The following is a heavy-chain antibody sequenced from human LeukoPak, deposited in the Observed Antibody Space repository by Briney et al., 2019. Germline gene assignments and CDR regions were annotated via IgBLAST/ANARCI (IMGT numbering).Heavy chain of an antibody. J-gene: IGHJ4*02. D-gene: IGHD3-16*02. CDR1: GFTFSSYA. Sequence: GGSLRLSCAASGFTFSSYAMHWVRQAPGKGLEWVAVISYDGSNKYYADSVKGRFTISRDNSKNTLYLQMNSLRAEDTAVYYCARGEDDHVWGSYRFDYWGQGTLVTVSS. CDR2: ISYDGSNK. CDR3: ARGEDDHVWGSYRFDY. V-gene: IGHV3-30*04.